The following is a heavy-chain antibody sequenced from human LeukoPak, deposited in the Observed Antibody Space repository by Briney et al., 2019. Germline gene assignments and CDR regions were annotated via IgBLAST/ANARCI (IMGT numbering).Heavy chain of an antibody. CDR3: AREKARGRAFDY. J-gene: IGHJ4*02. CDR2: ISSSGSTI. CDR1: GFTFSDYY. V-gene: IGHV3-11*01. Sequence: PGGSLRLSCAAPGFTFSDYYMSWIRQAPGKGLEWVSYISSSGSTIYYADSVKGRFTISRDNAKNSLYLQMNSLRAEDTAVYYCAREKARGRAFDYWGQGTLVTVSS. D-gene: IGHD3-10*01.